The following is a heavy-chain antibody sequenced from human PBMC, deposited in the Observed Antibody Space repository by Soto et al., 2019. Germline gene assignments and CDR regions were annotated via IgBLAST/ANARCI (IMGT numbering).Heavy chain of an antibody. D-gene: IGHD6-19*01. CDR2: TYYRSKWYN. J-gene: IGHJ6*02. CDR1: GDSVSSNSAA. V-gene: IGHV6-1*01. Sequence: SQTLSLTCAISGDSVSSNSAAWNWIRQSPSRGLEWLGRTYYRSKWYNDYAVSVKSRITINPDTSKNQFSLQLNSVTPEDTAVYYCARSYSSGAIYYHYGMDVWGQGTTVTVSS. CDR3: ARSYSSGAIYYHYGMDV.